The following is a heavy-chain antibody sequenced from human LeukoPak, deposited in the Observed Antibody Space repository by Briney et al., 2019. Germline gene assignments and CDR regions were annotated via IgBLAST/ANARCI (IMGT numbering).Heavy chain of an antibody. CDR3: ADVKVYCTGISCYSLDY. D-gene: IGHD2-15*01. Sequence: GGSLRLSCVGSGFSFSSYWMTWVRQAPGKGLEWVANIKQDGSEKYFLDSVEGRFTICRDNAKNSLFLQMNILRVEHTAVYYCADVKVYCTGISCYSLDYWGQGTLVTVSS. J-gene: IGHJ4*02. CDR2: IKQDGSEK. V-gene: IGHV3-7*01. CDR1: GFSFSSYW.